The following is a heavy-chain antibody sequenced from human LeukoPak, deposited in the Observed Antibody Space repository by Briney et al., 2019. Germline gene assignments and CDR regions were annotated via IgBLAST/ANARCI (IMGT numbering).Heavy chain of an antibody. D-gene: IGHD4-17*01. CDR2: IYYSATT. J-gene: IGHJ4*02. Sequence: EWIGSIYYSATTYYTPSLKSRVTISVDTSKNQFSLKLSSVTAADTAVYYCARDHDYGDYFYWGQGTLVTVSS. V-gene: IGHV4-39*07. CDR3: ARDHDYGDYFY.